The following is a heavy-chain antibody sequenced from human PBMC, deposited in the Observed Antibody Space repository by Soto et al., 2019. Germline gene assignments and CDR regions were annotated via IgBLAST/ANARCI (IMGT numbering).Heavy chain of an antibody. V-gene: IGHV3-23*01. CDR2: ISGSVGST. Sequence: GGSLRLSCAASGFTFSSYAMSWVRQAPGKGLEWVSAISGSVGSTYYADSVKGRFTISRDNSKNSLYLQMNSLRAEDTAVYYFATELANSSYYYGMDVWGKGTRVTVSS. CDR3: ATELANSSYYYGMDV. J-gene: IGHJ6*04. D-gene: IGHD1-26*01. CDR1: GFTFSSYA.